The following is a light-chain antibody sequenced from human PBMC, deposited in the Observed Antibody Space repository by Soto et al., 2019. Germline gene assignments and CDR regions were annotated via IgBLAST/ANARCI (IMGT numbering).Light chain of an antibody. J-gene: IGKJ1*01. CDR1: QSISSW. Sequence: GDRVTMTGRASQSISSWLAWYQQKPGKAPKLLIYDASSLESGVPSRFSGSGSGTEFTLTISSLQPDDFATYYCQQYNSYSGTFGQGAKV. CDR2: DAS. V-gene: IGKV1-5*01. CDR3: QQYNSYSGT.